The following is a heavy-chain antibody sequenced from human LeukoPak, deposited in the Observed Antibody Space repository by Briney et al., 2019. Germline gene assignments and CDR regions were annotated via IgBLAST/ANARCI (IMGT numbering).Heavy chain of an antibody. J-gene: IGHJ4*02. CDR1: GFTFSSYS. V-gene: IGHV3-7*01. CDR2: IKQDGSEK. CDR3: ARVSGYFDY. Sequence: PGGPLRLSCAASGFTFSSYSMNWVRQAPGKGLEWVANIKQDGSEKYYVDSVKGRFTISRDNAKNSLYLQMNSLGAEDTAVYYCARVSGYFDYWGQGTLVTVSS.